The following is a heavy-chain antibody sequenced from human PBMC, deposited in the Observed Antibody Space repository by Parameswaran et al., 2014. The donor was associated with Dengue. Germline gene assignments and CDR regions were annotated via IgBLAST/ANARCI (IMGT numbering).Heavy chain of an antibody. CDR3: ARESSGYDLIGPNWFDP. V-gene: IGHV1-69*01. CDR2: IIPIFGTA. J-gene: IGHJ5*02. D-gene: IGHD5-12*01. Sequence: WVRQAPGQGLEWMGGIIPIFGTANYAQKFQGRVTITADESTSTAYMELSSLRSEDTAVYYYARESSGYDLIGPNWFDPWGQGTLVTVSS.